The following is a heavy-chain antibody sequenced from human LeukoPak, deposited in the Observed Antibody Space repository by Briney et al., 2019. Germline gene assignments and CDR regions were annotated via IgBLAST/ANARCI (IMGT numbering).Heavy chain of an antibody. V-gene: IGHV4-39*07. Sequence: PSETLSLTCTVSGGSISSSSYYWGWIRQPPGKGLEWIGSIYYSGSTYYNPSLKSRVTISVDTSKNQFSLKLSSVTAADTAVYYCARAPASGRYFDWLPGYYFDYWGQGTLVTVSS. CDR2: IYYSGST. CDR3: ARAPASGRYFDWLPGYYFDY. J-gene: IGHJ4*02. CDR1: GGSISSSSYY. D-gene: IGHD3-9*01.